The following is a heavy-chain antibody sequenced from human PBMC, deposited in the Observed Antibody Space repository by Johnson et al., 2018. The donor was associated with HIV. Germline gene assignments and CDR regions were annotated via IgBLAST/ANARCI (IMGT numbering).Heavy chain of an antibody. CDR2: IYSGGST. Sequence: VQLLESGGGLVQPGGSLRLSCAASGFTVSSNYMSWVRQAPGKGLEWVSVIYSGGSTYYADSVKGRFTISRDNSKNTLYLQMNSLRAEDTAVYYCAREGGYSSSWYGGYGREDAFDIWGQGTMVTVSS. V-gene: IGHV3-66*01. CDR3: AREGGYSSSWYGGYGREDAFDI. J-gene: IGHJ3*02. D-gene: IGHD6-13*01. CDR1: GFTVSSNY.